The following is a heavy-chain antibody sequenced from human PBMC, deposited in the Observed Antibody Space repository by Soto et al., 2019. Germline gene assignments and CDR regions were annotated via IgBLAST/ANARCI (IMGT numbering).Heavy chain of an antibody. CDR1: GGSFSGYD. CDR2: INHSGST. Sequence: SETLSLTCAVYGGSFSGYDWSWIRQPPGKGLEWIGEINHSGSTNYNPSLKSRVTISVDTSKNQFSLKLSSVTAADTAVYYCARGGGVSSSWFYFDYWGQGTLVTVSS. J-gene: IGHJ4*02. CDR3: ARGGGVSSSWFYFDY. V-gene: IGHV4-34*01. D-gene: IGHD6-13*01.